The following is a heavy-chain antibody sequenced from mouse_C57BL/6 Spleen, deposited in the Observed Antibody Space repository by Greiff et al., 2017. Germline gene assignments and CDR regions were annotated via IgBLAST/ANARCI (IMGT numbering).Heavy chain of an antibody. J-gene: IGHJ3*01. CDR3: ERYTWGAWFAY. CDR2: ISNYANGYTS. Sequence: EVQLVESGGGLVQPGGSLRLSCAASGYTFTDYYMSWVRQPPGKALEWLGFISNYANGYTSEYSASVKGRFTISRDNAQSIRYLQVSALRAVDSATYYCERYTWGAWFAYWGQGTLVTVSA. D-gene: IGHD4-1*01. V-gene: IGHV7-3*01. CDR1: GYTFTDYY.